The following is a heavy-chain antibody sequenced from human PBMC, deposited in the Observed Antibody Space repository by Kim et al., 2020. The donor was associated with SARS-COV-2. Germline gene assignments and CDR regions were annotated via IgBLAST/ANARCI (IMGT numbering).Heavy chain of an antibody. CDR3: ARHVDSSSSKAFDI. D-gene: IGHD6-13*01. CDR1: GVSISSSAYY. V-gene: IGHV4-39*01. J-gene: IGHJ3*02. CDR2: IYYSGST. Sequence: SETLSLTCTVSGVSISSSAYYWGWIRQPPGKGLEWIGSIYYSGSTYYNPSLKSRVTISVDTSKNQFSLKLGSMTAADTAVYYCARHVDSSSSKAFDIWGQDTIPTVSS.